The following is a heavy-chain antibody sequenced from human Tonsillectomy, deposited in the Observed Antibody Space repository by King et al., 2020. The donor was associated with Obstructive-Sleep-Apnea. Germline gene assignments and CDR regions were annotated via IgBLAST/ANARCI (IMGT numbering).Heavy chain of an antibody. CDR3: ARDLGRWPQLQVHLDY. D-gene: IGHD5-24*01. CDR1: GGSISSGGYY. V-gene: IGHV4-31*03. Sequence: QLQESGPGLVKPSQTLSLTCTISGGSISSGGYYWSWIRQHPGKGLEWIGFIYHSGSTYYNPSIKSRLEISVDRSKNQFSLKLTSVTAADTAVYYCARDLGRWPQLQVHLDYWGPGTLVTVSS. J-gene: IGHJ4*02. CDR2: IYHSGST.